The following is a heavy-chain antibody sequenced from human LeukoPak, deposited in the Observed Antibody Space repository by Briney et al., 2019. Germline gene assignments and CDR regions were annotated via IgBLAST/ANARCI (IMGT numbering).Heavy chain of an antibody. CDR2: ISAYNGNT. CDR3: ARDRMVGATNRDY. J-gene: IGHJ4*02. V-gene: IGHV1-18*01. D-gene: IGHD1-26*01. Sequence: ASVKVSCKDSGYTFTSYGISWVGQAPGQGLAWMGWISAYNGNTNYAQKLQGRVTMTTDTCTSTAYMELRSLGSDGTAVYYCARDRMVGATNRDYWGQGTLVTVSS. CDR1: GYTFTSYG.